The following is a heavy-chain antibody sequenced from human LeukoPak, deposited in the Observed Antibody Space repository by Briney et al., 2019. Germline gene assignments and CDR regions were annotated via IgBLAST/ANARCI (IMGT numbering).Heavy chain of an antibody. CDR3: ARVWQQLESGWFDP. Sequence: SVKVSCKASGGTFSSYAVSWVRQAPGQGLEWMGGIIPIFGTANYAQKFQGRVTITTDESTSTAYMELSSLRSEDTAVYYCARVWQQLESGWFDPWGQGTLVTVSS. CDR1: GGTFSSYA. D-gene: IGHD6-13*01. V-gene: IGHV1-69*05. J-gene: IGHJ5*02. CDR2: IIPIFGTA.